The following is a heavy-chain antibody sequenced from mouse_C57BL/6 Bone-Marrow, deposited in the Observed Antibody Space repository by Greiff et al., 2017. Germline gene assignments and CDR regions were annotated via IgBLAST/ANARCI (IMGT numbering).Heavy chain of an antibody. CDR2: IDPEDGDT. D-gene: IGHD1-1*01. Sequence: VQLKESGAELVKPGASVKLSCTASGFNFKDYYIHWVKQRTEQGLEWIGRIDPEDGDTKYTPKFQDKATITADTSSNTAFMQLSSLTSEDTAVYCDTGYLNYYGTDYWGQGTTLTVSS. CDR1: GFNFKDYY. J-gene: IGHJ2*01. V-gene: IGHV14-2*01. CDR3: TGYLNYYGTDY.